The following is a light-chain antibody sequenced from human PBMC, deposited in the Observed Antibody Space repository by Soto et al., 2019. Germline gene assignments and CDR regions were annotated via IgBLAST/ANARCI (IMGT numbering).Light chain of an antibody. V-gene: IGKV3-20*01. CDR1: QSVYNNY. J-gene: IGKJ5*01. Sequence: EIVLTQSPGTLSSSPGERATLSCRASQSVYNNYLAWYQQKPGQAPRLLIYFASRRATGIPDRFSGSGSGADFTLTISRLEPEDFAVYYCQQYGSSPPITFGQGTRLEIK. CDR2: FAS. CDR3: QQYGSSPPIT.